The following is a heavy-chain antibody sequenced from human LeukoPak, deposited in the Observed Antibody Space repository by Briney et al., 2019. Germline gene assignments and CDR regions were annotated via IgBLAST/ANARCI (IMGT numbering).Heavy chain of an antibody. CDR3: AKEFSGYLASFEY. CDR2: TSFDGSYK. CDR1: GFTFSSYG. J-gene: IGHJ4*02. V-gene: IGHV3-30*18. Sequence: GGSLRLSCAASGFTFSSYGMHWVRQAPGKGLEWVAMTSFDGSYKNYADSVKGRSTISRDNSKNRLYLQMNSLRAEDTAVYYCAKEFSGYLASFEYWGQGTLVTVSS. D-gene: IGHD3-22*01.